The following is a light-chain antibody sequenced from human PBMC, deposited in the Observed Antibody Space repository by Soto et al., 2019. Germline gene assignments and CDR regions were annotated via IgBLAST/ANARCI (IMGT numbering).Light chain of an antibody. Sequence: EIVMTQSPATLSVSQGETATLSCRASQSVSSNLAWYQQKPGQAPSLLIYGASTRATDIPPRFSGSGSGTEFTLTITSLQSEDFAVYYCQQYKNWPPLTFGGGTKVDI. CDR2: GAS. J-gene: IGKJ4*01. CDR1: QSVSSN. CDR3: QQYKNWPPLT. V-gene: IGKV3-15*01.